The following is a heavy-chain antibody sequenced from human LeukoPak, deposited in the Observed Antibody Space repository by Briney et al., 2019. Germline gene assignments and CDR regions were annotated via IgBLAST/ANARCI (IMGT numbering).Heavy chain of an antibody. Sequence: GGSLRLSCAASGFTFSTYGMSWVRQAPGKGLEWVSAISGSGSYISYADSMKGRFTISRDSAKNSVYLQMNSLRSEDTAVYYCARGKFDSSGYYIDYWGQGTLVTVSS. V-gene: IGHV3-21*06. J-gene: IGHJ4*02. D-gene: IGHD3-22*01. CDR1: GFTFSTYG. CDR2: ISGSGSYI. CDR3: ARGKFDSSGYYIDY.